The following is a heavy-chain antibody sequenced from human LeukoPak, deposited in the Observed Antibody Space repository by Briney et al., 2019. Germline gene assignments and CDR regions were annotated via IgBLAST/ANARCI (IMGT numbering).Heavy chain of an antibody. CDR1: GGSFSGYY. V-gene: IGHV4-34*01. J-gene: IGHJ4*02. CDR2: VNHSGSA. Sequence: PLETLSLTCAVYGGSFSGYYWSWIRQPPGKGLEWIGEVNHSGSANYNPSLKSRVTISVDTSKNQFSLKLSSVTAADTAVYYCASNSGSSCYYFDYWGQGTLVTVSS. D-gene: IGHD6-13*01. CDR3: ASNSGSSCYYFDY.